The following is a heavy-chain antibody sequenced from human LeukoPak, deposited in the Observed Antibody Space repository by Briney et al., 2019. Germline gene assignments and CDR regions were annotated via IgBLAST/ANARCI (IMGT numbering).Heavy chain of an antibody. CDR3: AKASGAVAGDLGTYYYYYYMDV. J-gene: IGHJ6*03. V-gene: IGHV3-30*18. Sequence: GGSLRLSCAASGFTFSSYSMNWVRQAPGKGLEWVAVISYDGSNKYYADSVKGRFTISRGNSKNTLYLQMNSLRAEDTAVYYCAKASGAVAGDLGTYYYYYYMDVWGKGTTVTVSS. CDR2: ISYDGSNK. D-gene: IGHD6-19*01. CDR1: GFTFSSYS.